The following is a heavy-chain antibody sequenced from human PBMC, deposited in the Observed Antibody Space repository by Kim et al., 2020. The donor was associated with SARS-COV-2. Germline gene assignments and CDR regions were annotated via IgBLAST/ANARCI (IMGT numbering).Heavy chain of an antibody. CDR1: GFTFSSYG. J-gene: IGHJ6*02. CDR2: ISYDGSNK. V-gene: IGHV3-30*03. D-gene: IGHD2-21*02. Sequence: GGSLRLSCAASGFTFSSYGMHWVRQAPGKGLEWVAVISYDGSNKYYADSVKGRFTISRDNSKNTLYLQMNSLRAEDTAVYYCAQRACGGGDCYTPFYYYGMDVWGQGTTVTVSS. CDR3: AQRACGGGDCYTPFYYYGMDV.